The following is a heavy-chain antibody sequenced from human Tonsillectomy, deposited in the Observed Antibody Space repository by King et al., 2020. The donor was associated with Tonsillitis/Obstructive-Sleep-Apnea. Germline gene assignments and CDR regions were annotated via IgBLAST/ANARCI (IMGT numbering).Heavy chain of an antibody. CDR3: ARMTTGGIGY. J-gene: IGHJ4*02. V-gene: IGHV3-33*01. CDR1: GFTVSSYG. CDR2: VCYDGSNK. Sequence: VQLVESGGGVVQPGRSLRLSCAASGFTVSSYGMQWVRQAPGKGLEWVAGVCYDGSNKYYADSVTGRFTISRDNSKNTLYLQMNSLRAEDTAVYYCARMTTGGIGYWGQGTLVTVSS. D-gene: IGHD4-11*01.